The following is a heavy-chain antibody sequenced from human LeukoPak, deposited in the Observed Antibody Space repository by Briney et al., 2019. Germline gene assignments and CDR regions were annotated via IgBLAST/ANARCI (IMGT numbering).Heavy chain of an antibody. CDR3: ANSIRG. D-gene: IGHD3-3*01. CDR1: GFTFDTYS. CDR2: ISSGGSTI. J-gene: IGHJ4*02. V-gene: IGHV3-48*02. Sequence: GGSLRLSCAASGFTFDTYSMNWVRQAPGKGLEWVSYISSGGSTIYYADSVRGRFTISRDNAKNSLDLQMDSLRDEDTAVYYCANSIRGWGQGTLVTVSS.